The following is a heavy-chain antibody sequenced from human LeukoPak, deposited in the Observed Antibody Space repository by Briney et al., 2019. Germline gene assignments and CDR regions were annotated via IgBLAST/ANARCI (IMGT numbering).Heavy chain of an antibody. CDR1: GYTFTSYA. D-gene: IGHD3-10*01. CDR2: INTNTGNP. J-gene: IGHJ6*02. V-gene: IGHV7-4-1*02. Sequence: ASVKVSCKASGYTFTSYAMNWVRQAPGQGLEWMGWINTNTGNPTYAQGFTGRFVFSLDTSVSTAYLQISSLKAGDTAVYYCARTLWFGEFNYYYYGMDVWGQGTTVTVSS. CDR3: ARTLWFGEFNYYYYGMDV.